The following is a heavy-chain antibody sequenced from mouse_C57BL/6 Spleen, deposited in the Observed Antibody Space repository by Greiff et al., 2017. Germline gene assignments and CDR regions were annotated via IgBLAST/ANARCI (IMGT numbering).Heavy chain of an antibody. CDR1: GYAFSSYW. V-gene: IGHV1-80*01. J-gene: IGHJ4*01. CDR2: IYPGDGDT. CDR3: ARRELRHAMDY. Sequence: QVQLQQSGAELVKPGASVKISCKASGYAFSSYWMNWVKQRPGKGLEWIGQIYPGDGDTNYNGKFKGKATLTADKSSSTAYMQLSSLTSEDSAVXFCARRELRHAMDYWGQGTSVTVSS. D-gene: IGHD3-2*02.